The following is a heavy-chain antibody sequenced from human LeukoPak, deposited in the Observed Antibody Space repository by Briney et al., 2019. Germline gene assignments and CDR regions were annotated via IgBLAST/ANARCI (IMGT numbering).Heavy chain of an antibody. CDR3: ARGKYYYDSSGYYDY. Sequence: SETLSLTCTGSGVSISSSSYYWGWIRQPPGKGLEWVGSIYYSGSTYYNPSLKSRVTISVDTSKNQFSLKLSSVTAADTAVYYCARGKYYYDSSGYYDYWGQGTLVTVSS. J-gene: IGHJ4*02. V-gene: IGHV4-39*01. CDR1: GVSISSSSYY. CDR2: IYYSGST. D-gene: IGHD3-22*01.